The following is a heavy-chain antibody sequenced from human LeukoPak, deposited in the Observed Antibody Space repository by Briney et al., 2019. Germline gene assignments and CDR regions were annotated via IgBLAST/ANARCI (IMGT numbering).Heavy chain of an antibody. CDR1: GFTFDDYA. CDR2: MNNDGRVI. Sequence: PGGSLRLSCAASGFTFDDYAMHWVRQAPGKGLVLVSRMNNDGRVISYADSVKGRFTISRDNAKNTLYLQMNSLGAEDTAVYYCAREFEATGFWALDYWGQGTLVTASS. D-gene: IGHD3-16*01. CDR3: AREFEATGFWALDY. V-gene: IGHV3-74*01. J-gene: IGHJ4*02.